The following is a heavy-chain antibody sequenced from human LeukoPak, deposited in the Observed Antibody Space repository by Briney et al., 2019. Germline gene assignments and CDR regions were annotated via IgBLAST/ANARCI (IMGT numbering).Heavy chain of an antibody. J-gene: IGHJ3*02. D-gene: IGHD3-10*01. CDR1: AFSFSSKW. CDR2: IKEDGSEK. Sequence: GRSLRLSCVASAFSFSSKWMSWVRQAPGKGLEWVASIKEDGSEKYYVESVKGRFTISRDNTKNFLYMQMKSLRVEDTAIYYCARGGIINPFDMWGQGTVVTDSP. V-gene: IGHV3-7*01. CDR3: ARGGIINPFDM.